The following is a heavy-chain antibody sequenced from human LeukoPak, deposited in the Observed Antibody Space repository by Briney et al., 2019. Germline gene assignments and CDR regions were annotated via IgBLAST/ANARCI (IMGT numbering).Heavy chain of an antibody. V-gene: IGHV3-23*01. CDR1: GFTFSSYA. CDR3: AKSDNYGDYEGWFDP. CDR2: ISGSGGST. D-gene: IGHD4-17*01. J-gene: IGHJ5*02. Sequence: GGSLRLSCAASGFTFSSYAMSWVRQAPGKGLEWVSAISGSGGSTYYADSVKGRFTISRDNSKNTLYLQMNSLRAEDTAVYYCAKSDNYGDYEGWFDPWGQGTLVTVSS.